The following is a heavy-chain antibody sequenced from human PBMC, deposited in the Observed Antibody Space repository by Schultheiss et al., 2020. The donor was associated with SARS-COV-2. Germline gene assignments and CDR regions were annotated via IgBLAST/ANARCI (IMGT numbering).Heavy chain of an antibody. CDR2: ISGSGGST. CDR3: AKDPLGTGDY. CDR1: GFTFSSYA. Sequence: GESLKISCVASGFTFSSYAMSWVRQAPGKGLEWVSAISGSGGSTYYADSVKGRFTISRDNSKNTLYLQMNSLRAEDTAVYYCAKDPLGTGDYWGQGTLVTVSS. J-gene: IGHJ4*02. D-gene: IGHD7-27*01. V-gene: IGHV3-23*01.